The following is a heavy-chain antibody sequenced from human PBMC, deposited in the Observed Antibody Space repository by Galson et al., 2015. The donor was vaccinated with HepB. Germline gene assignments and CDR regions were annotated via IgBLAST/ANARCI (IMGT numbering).Heavy chain of an antibody. CDR3: ARGETNSQYSGYDLPPYYYGMDV. V-gene: IGHV1-2*05. Sequence: SVKVSCKASGYTFTGYYMHWVRQAPGQGLEWMGRINPNSGGTNYAQKFQGRVTMTRDTSISTAYMELSRLRSDDTVVYYCARGETNSQYSGYDLPPYYYGMDVWGQGTTVTVSS. D-gene: IGHD5-12*01. CDR2: INPNSGGT. J-gene: IGHJ6*02. CDR1: GYTFTGYY.